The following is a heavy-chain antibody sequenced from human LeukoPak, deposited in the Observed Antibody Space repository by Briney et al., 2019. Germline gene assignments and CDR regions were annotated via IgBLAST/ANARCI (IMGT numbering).Heavy chain of an antibody. V-gene: IGHV4-39*07. D-gene: IGHD3-10*01. CDR1: GGSISSSSYY. CDR3: ARETYYYGSGSYYTGGYYYYYMDV. CDR2: IYYSGST. J-gene: IGHJ6*03. Sequence: PSETLSLTCTVSGGSISSSSYYWGWIRQPPGKGLEWIGSIYYSGSTYYNPSLKSRVTISVDTSKNQFSLKLSSVTAADTAVYYCARETYYYGSGSYYTGGYYYYYMDVWGKGTTVTISS.